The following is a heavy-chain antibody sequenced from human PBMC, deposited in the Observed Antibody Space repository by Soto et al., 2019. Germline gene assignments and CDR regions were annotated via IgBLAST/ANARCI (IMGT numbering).Heavy chain of an antibody. D-gene: IGHD2-21*01. J-gene: IGHJ4*02. V-gene: IGHV1-2*02. CDR3: AREASTVISLDY. Sequence: ASVKVSCKASGYIFTAYSMHWVRQAPGQGLEWVGWFNPNSGDTIYAQKFQGRVTLTGDTSISTAYMELYSLTSDDTAVYYCAREASTVISLDYRGKGTLVTISS. CDR2: FNPNSGDT. CDR1: GYIFTAYS.